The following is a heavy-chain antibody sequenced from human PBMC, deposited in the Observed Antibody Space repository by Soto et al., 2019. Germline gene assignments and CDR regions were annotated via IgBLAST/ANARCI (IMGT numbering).Heavy chain of an antibody. CDR2: ICSGGST. CDR3: ARDRYYYGMDV. CDR1: GFTVSSNY. V-gene: IGHV3-53*01. J-gene: IGHJ6*02. Sequence: GGSLRLSCAASGFTVSSNYMSWVRQAPGKGLEWVSVICSGGSTYYADSVKGRFTISRDNSKNTLYLQMNSLRAEDTAVYYCARDRYYYGMDVWGQGTTVTVSS.